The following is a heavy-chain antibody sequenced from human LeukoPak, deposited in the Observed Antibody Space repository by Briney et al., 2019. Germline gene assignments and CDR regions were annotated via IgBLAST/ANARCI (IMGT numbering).Heavy chain of an antibody. CDR3: ARKPRDGYSSRINNWFDP. CDR2: IYTSGST. J-gene: IGHJ5*02. D-gene: IGHD6-13*01. V-gene: IGHV4-4*07. CDR1: GGSISSYY. Sequence: SETLSLTCTVSGGSISSYYWSWIRQPAGKGLEWIGRIYTSGSTYYNPSLKSRVTISVDTSKNQFSLKLSSVTAADTAVYYCARKPRDGYSSRINNWFDPWGQGTLVTVSS.